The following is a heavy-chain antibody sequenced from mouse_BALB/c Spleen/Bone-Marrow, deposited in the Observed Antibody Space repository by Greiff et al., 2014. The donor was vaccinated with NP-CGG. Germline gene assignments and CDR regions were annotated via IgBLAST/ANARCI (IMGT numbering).Heavy chain of an antibody. CDR1: GYSFTDSN. J-gene: IGHJ2*01. V-gene: IGHV1-39*01. CDR3: AKKDYGSSSFDY. CDR2: IDPYYGGT. D-gene: IGHD1-1*01. Sequence: VQLKESGPELEKPGASVKISCKASGYSFTDSNMNWVKQSNGKNLEWIGNIDPYYGGTSYSQKFKGKATLTVDKSSSTAYMQLRSLTSEDSAVYYCAKKDYGSSSFDYWGQGTTHTVSS.